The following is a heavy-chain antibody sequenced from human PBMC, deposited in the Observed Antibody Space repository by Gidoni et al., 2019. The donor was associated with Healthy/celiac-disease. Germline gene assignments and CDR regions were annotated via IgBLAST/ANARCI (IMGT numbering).Heavy chain of an antibody. Sequence: GRFTISRDNSKNTLYLQMNSLRAEDTAVYYCARGFLEWLLSLPPQTYGMDVWGQGTTVTVSS. J-gene: IGHJ6*02. V-gene: IGHV3-30*01. D-gene: IGHD3-3*01. CDR3: ARGFLEWLLSLPPQTYGMDV.